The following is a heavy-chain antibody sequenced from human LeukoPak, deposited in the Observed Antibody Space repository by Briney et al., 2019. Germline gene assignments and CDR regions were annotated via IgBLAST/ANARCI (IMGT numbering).Heavy chain of an antibody. D-gene: IGHD3-22*01. J-gene: IGHJ4*02. CDR1: GFSVRDYS. CDR3: TRGVKEMQNY. CDR2: ISIKGDTR. V-gene: IGHV3-48*02. Sequence: QAGGSLRLSCAVSGFSVRDYSMNWVRQVPGKGLDWVSFISIKGDTRYYADSVKGRFTISRDNVKNSLYLQMNSLRDEDTAVYYCTRGVKEMQNYWGQGTLVTVSS.